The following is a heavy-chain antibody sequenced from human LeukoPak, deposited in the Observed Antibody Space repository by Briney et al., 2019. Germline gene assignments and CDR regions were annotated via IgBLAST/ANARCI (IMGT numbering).Heavy chain of an antibody. CDR1: GFTFSSYA. Sequence: GVSLTLSCAASGFTFSSYAMSWVRQAPGKGLECVSAISGSGGSTYYADSVQGRFTISSDNSKNTLYLQMNSPRAEDTAVYYCAKDHSDYYFDYWGQGTLVTVSS. J-gene: IGHJ4*02. CDR2: ISGSGGST. D-gene: IGHD1-26*01. V-gene: IGHV3-23*01. CDR3: AKDHSDYYFDY.